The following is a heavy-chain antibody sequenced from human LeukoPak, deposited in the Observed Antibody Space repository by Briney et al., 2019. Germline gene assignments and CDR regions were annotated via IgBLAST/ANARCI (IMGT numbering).Heavy chain of an antibody. CDR3: ARECQVTARFDP. CDR2: INSDGSSI. Sequence: GGSLRLSCAASGFTFSSYWMHWLRQAPGKGLAWVSRINSDGSSITHADSVKGRFTISRDNGKNTLYLQINSLRAEDTAVYYCARECQVTARFDPWGQGILVTVSS. J-gene: IGHJ5*02. D-gene: IGHD2-21*02. V-gene: IGHV3-74*01. CDR1: GFTFSSYW.